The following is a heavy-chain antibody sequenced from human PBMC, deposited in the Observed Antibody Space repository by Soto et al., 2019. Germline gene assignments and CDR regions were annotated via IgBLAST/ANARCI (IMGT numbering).Heavy chain of an antibody. CDR3: ANSLSNYYYYYGMDV. D-gene: IGHD4-4*01. V-gene: IGHV3-23*01. Sequence: GGSLRLSCAASGFTFSSYAMSWVRQAPGKGLEWVSAISGSGGSTYYADSVKGRFTISRDNSKNTLYLQMNSLRAEDTAVYYCANSLSNYYYYYGMDVWGQGTTVTVSS. CDR2: ISGSGGST. J-gene: IGHJ6*02. CDR1: GFTFSSYA.